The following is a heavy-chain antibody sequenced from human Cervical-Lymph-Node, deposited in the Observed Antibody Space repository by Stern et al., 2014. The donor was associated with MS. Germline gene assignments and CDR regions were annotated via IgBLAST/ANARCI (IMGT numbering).Heavy chain of an antibody. CDR1: GASISSSNYY. V-gene: IGHV4-39*01. Sequence: QVQLQESGPGLMKPSDTLSLTCTVSGASISSSNYYWGWIRQPPGKGLEWIGSFYYGGNTLHNPSLKSRVTVSVDTSKNQFSLKLTSVTAADTAVYYCARHQNGDYRGYGDWFDPWGQGTLVTVSS. D-gene: IGHD4-17*01. J-gene: IGHJ5*02. CDR2: FYYGGNT. CDR3: ARHQNGDYRGYGDWFDP.